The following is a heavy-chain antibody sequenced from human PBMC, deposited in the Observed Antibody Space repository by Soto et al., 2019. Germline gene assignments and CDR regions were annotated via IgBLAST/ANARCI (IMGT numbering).Heavy chain of an antibody. CDR2: INPSGGST. V-gene: IGHV1-46*01. CDR1: GYTFTSYY. Sequence: ASVKVSCKASGYTFTSYYMHWVRRAPGQGLEWMGIINPSGGSTSYAQKFQGRVTMTRDTSTSTVYMELSSLRSEDTAVYYCARGRGYYDSSGYEAFDYWGQGTLVTVSS. CDR3: ARGRGYYDSSGYEAFDY. J-gene: IGHJ4*02. D-gene: IGHD3-22*01.